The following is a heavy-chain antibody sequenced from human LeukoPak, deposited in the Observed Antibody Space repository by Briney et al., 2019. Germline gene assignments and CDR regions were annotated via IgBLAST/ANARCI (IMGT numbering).Heavy chain of an antibody. CDR1: GYTFNRYY. J-gene: IGHJ4*02. V-gene: IGHV1-2*02. CDR2: LNPNSGVT. CDR3: AREDNWNYDY. Sequence: ASVKVSCKASGYTFNRYYMHWVGQAPGHGLEWMGWLNPNSGVTKYAQKFQGRVTMTRDTSISTAYMELSSLRSDDTAVYYCAREDNWNYDYWGQGTLVTVSS. D-gene: IGHD1-7*01.